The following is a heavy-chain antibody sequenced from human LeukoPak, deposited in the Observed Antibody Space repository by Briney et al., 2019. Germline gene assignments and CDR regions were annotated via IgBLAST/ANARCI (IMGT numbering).Heavy chain of an antibody. J-gene: IGHJ4*02. CDR1: GFTLYSYG. CDR2: IRYDGNNK. V-gene: IGHV3-33*06. CDR3: AKERGNFGEYVFDY. Sequence: GGSLRLSCAASGFTLYSYGMHWVRQAPGKGLEWVAVIRYDGNNKYYADPVKGRSTISRDNSKNTLYLQMNSLRAEDTAVYYCAKERGNFGEYVFDYWGQGTLVTVSS. D-gene: IGHD4-17*01.